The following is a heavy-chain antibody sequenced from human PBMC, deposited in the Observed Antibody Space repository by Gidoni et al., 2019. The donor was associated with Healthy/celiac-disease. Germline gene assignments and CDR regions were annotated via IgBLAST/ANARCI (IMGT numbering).Heavy chain of an antibody. J-gene: IGHJ4*02. Sequence: QVQLVESGGGVVQPGRSLRLSCAASGFTFSSYAMLWVRQAPGKGLEWLAVISYDGSNKYYEDSVKGRFTISRDNSKNTLYLQMNSLRAEDTAVYFAADGTFGYWGQGTLVTVSS. CDR2: ISYDGSNK. D-gene: IGHD6-13*01. V-gene: IGHV3-30*04. CDR3: ADGTFGY. CDR1: GFTFSSYA.